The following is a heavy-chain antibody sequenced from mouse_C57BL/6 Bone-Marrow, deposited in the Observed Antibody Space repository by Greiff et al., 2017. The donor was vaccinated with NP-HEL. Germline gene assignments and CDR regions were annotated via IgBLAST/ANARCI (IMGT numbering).Heavy chain of an antibody. CDR3: ARPTTVVEDY. D-gene: IGHD1-1*01. V-gene: IGHV5-6*01. J-gene: IGHJ4*01. CDR2: ISSGGSYT. CDR1: GFTFSSYG. Sequence: EVQVVESGGDLVKPGGSLKLSCAASGFTFSSYGMSWVRQTPDKRLEWVATISSGGSYTYYPDSVKGRFTISRDNAKNTLYLQMSSLKSEDTAMYYCARPTTVVEDYWGQGTSVTVSS.